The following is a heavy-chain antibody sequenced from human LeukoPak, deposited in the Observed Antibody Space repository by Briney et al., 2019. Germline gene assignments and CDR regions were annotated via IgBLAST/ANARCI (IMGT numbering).Heavy chain of an antibody. J-gene: IGHJ4*02. V-gene: IGHV4-61*05. CDR2: IYYSGST. D-gene: IGHD6-13*01. Sequence: SETLSLTCTVSGGSISSSSYYWGWIRQPPGKGLEWIGYIYYSGSTNYNPSLKSRVTISVDTSKNQFSLKLSSVTAADTAVYYCARMDRYSSSWSFDYWGQGTLVTVSS. CDR3: ARMDRYSSSWSFDY. CDR1: GGSISSSSYY.